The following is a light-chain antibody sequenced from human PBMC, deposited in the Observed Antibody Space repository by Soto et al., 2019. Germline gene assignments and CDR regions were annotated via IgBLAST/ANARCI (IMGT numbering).Light chain of an antibody. CDR2: GAS. CDR1: QSVSSN. V-gene: IGKV3-15*01. CDR3: QQYNNWPKT. Sequence: EIVMTQSPATLSVSPGERATLSCRASQSVSSNLAWYQQKPGQAPRLLIHGASTRATGVPARFRGSGSGTEFILSISSLQSEDFAVYYCQQYNNWPKTFGQGTKVEIK. J-gene: IGKJ1*01.